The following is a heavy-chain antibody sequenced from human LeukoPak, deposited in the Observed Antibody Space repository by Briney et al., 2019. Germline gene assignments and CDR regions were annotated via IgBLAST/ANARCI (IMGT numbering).Heavy chain of an antibody. Sequence: PGRSLRLSCAASGFTFSSYAMHWVRQAPGKGLEWVAVISYDGSNKYYADSVKGRFTISRDNSKNTLYLQMNSLRAEDTAVYYCARAIMDQLLGPLDPWGQGTLVTVSS. CDR1: GFTFSSYA. J-gene: IGHJ5*02. CDR2: ISYDGSNK. CDR3: ARAIMDQLLGPLDP. V-gene: IGHV3-30*01. D-gene: IGHD2-2*01.